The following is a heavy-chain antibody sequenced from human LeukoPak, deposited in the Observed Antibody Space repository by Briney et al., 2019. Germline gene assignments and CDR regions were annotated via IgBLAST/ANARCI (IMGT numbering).Heavy chain of an antibody. J-gene: IGHJ6*04. CDR1: GFTFSSYE. V-gene: IGHV3-48*03. Sequence: QTGGSLRLSCAASGFTFSSYEMNWVRQAPGKGLEWVSCISSSGSTIYYADSVKGRFTISRDNAKNSLYLQMNSLRAEETAVYYCAELGITMIGGVWGRGTTVTISS. CDR3: AELGITMIGGV. CDR2: ISSSGSTI. D-gene: IGHD3-10*02.